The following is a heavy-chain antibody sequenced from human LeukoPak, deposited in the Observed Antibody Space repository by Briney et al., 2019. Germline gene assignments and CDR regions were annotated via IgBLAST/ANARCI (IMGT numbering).Heavy chain of an antibody. Sequence: GGSLRLSCAASGFTFSSYAMSWVRQAPGKGLEWVSAISGSGGSTYYADSVKGRFTISRDNSKNTLYLQMNSLRAEDTAVYYCAKDRGLVVPAAIYSDAFDIWGQGTMVTVSS. J-gene: IGHJ3*02. D-gene: IGHD2-2*02. CDR3: AKDRGLVVPAAIYSDAFDI. CDR2: ISGSGGST. CDR1: GFTFSSYA. V-gene: IGHV3-23*01.